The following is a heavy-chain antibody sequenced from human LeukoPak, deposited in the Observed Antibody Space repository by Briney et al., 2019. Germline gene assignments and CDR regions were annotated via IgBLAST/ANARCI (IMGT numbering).Heavy chain of an antibody. CDR1: GGPISSYY. D-gene: IGHD6-19*01. J-gene: IGHJ4*02. Sequence: PSETLSLTCTVPGGPISSYYWSWIRQPPGKGLERIGYFYYSGSTNYNPSLKSRVTISVDTSKNQFSLKLNSVTAADTAVYYCARSRAVTGASLDYWGQGTLVTVSS. CDR3: ARSRAVTGASLDY. CDR2: FYYSGST. V-gene: IGHV4-59*08.